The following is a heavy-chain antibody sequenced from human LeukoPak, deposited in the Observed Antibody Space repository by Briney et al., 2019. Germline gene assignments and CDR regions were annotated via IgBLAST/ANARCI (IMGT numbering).Heavy chain of an antibody. Sequence: GASVKVSCKASGYTFSIYNMHWVRQAPGQGLEWMGIINPSGGTAYAQNLQGRITMTRDTTTLYMELSSLRSEDTAVYYRAREGVAGTGLDYWGQGTLVTASS. J-gene: IGHJ4*02. D-gene: IGHD3-3*01. CDR3: AREGVAGTGLDY. CDR2: INPSGGT. V-gene: IGHV1-46*01. CDR1: GYTFSIYN.